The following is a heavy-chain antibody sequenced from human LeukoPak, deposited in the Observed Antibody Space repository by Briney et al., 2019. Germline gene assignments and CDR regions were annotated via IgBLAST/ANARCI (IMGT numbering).Heavy chain of an antibody. D-gene: IGHD3-16*02. CDR1: GGSFSGYY. CDR2: IYYSGST. J-gene: IGHJ4*02. Sequence: PSETLSLTCAVYGGSFSGYYWSWIRQPPGKGLEWIGYIYYSGSTNYNPSLKSRVTISVDTSKNQFSLKLSSVTAADTAVYYCARGYYDYVWGSYLDYWGQGTLVTVSS. CDR3: ARGYYDYVWGSYLDY. V-gene: IGHV4-59*01.